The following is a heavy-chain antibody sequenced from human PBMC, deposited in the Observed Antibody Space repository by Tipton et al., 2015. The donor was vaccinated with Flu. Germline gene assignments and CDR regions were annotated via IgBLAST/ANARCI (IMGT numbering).Heavy chain of an antibody. J-gene: IGHJ2*01. CDR2: IRYDGTNK. CDR3: AHYWYSDL. CDR1: GFTFTTYA. Sequence: SLRLSCAASGFTFTTYAMHWVRQAPGKGLEWVAFIRYDGTNKYYADSVKGRFTISRDNSKNTLYLQMSSLRAEDTAVYYCAHYWYSDLWGRGTLVTVSS. V-gene: IGHV3-30*02.